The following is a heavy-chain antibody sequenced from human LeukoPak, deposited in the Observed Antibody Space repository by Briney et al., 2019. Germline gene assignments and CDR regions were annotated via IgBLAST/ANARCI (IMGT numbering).Heavy chain of an antibody. Sequence: GGALRLSCAASGFTFSSYSMNWVRQAPGKGLERGSSISSSSSYIYYADSVKGRFTISRDNAKNSLYLQMNSLRAEDTAVYYCARDMGIAAAGRYYYYYGMDVWGQGTTVTVS. J-gene: IGHJ6*02. D-gene: IGHD6-13*01. V-gene: IGHV3-21*01. CDR2: ISSSSSYI. CDR3: ARDMGIAAAGRYYYYYGMDV. CDR1: GFTFSSYS.